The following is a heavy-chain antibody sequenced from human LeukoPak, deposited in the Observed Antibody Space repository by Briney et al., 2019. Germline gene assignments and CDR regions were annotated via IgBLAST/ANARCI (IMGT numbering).Heavy chain of an antibody. Sequence: PSETLSLTCTVSGDSVSRSSYYWVWIRQPPGKGLEWVSYISGSSSYIYYADSMKGRFTISRDNAKNSLYLQLNSLRAEDTAVYYCARGEYGSGSYHIDYWGQGTLVTVSS. CDR1: GDSVSRSS. V-gene: IGHV3-21*01. J-gene: IGHJ4*02. CDR2: ISGSSSYI. CDR3: ARGEYGSGSYHIDY. D-gene: IGHD3-10*01.